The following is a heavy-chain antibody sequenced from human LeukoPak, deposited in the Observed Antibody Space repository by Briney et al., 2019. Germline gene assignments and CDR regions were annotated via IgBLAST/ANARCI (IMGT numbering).Heavy chain of an antibody. CDR3: ARGVPAALGNWFDP. CDR2: INHSGST. D-gene: IGHD2-2*01. V-gene: IGHV4-34*01. Sequence: SETLSLTCAVYGGSFSNYYWSWIRQPPGKGLEWIGEINHSGSTNYNPSLKSRVTISVDTSKKQFSLKLSSVTAADTAVYYCARGVPAALGNWFDPWGQGTLVTVSS. CDR1: GGSFSNYY. J-gene: IGHJ5*02.